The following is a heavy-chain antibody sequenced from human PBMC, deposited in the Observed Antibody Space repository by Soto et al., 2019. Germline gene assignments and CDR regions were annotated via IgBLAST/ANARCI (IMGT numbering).Heavy chain of an antibody. CDR2: INPNSGGT. CDR1: GYTYTVYY. V-gene: IGHV1-2*04. CDR3: ARVRAARPYYYYYYMDV. D-gene: IGHD6-6*01. Sequence: ASVKVSCTASGYTYTVYYMHWVRQAPGQGLEWMGWINPNSGGTNYAQKFQGWVTMTRDTSISTAYMELSRLRSDDTAVYYCARVRAARPYYYYYYMDVWGKGTTVTVSS. J-gene: IGHJ6*03.